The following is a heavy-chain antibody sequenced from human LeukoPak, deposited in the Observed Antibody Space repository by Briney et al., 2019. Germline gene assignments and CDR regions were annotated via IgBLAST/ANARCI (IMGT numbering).Heavy chain of an antibody. CDR1: GYTFTSYG. J-gene: IGHJ6*03. CDR2: ISAYNGNT. V-gene: IGHV1-18*01. CDR3: ARGKHGYYDSSGYYYYMDV. Sequence: ASVKVSCKASGYTFTSYGISWVRQAPGQGLEWMGWISAYNGNTNYAQKLQGRVTMTTDTSTSTAYMELSSLRSEDTAVYYCARGKHGYYDSSGYYYYMDVWGKGTTVTVSS. D-gene: IGHD3-22*01.